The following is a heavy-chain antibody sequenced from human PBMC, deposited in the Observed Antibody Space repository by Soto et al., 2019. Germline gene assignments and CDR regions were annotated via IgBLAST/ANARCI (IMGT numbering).Heavy chain of an antibody. V-gene: IGHV4-61*01. D-gene: IGHD3-22*01. Sequence: QVQLQESGPGLVKPSETLSLTCTVSGGSVSSGSYYWSWIRQPPGKGLEWIGYIYYSGSTNYNPSLKSRVTISVDTSKNQFSLKLSSVTAADTAVYYCASTSWGYYDRDYWGQGTLVTVSS. CDR3: ASTSWGYYDRDY. J-gene: IGHJ4*02. CDR2: IYYSGST. CDR1: GGSVSSGSYY.